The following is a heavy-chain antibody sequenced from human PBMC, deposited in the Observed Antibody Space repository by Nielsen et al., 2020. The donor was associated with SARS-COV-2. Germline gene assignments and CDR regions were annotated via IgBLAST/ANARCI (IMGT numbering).Heavy chain of an antibody. CDR2: IYHSGST. V-gene: IGHV4-4*02. CDR1: GGSISSSNW. CDR3: ARRGGLVVPNWFDP. Sequence: SETLSLTCAVSGGSISSSNWWSWVRQPPGKGLEWIGEIYHSGSTNYNPSLKSRVTISVDKSKNQFSLKLSSVTAADTAVYYCARRGGLVVPNWFDPWGQGTLVTVSS. D-gene: IGHD1-26*01. J-gene: IGHJ5*02.